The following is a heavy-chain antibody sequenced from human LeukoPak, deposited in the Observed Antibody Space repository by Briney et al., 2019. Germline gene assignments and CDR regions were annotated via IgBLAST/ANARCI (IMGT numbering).Heavy chain of an antibody. CDR3: ARDYSSGYDLALGY. CDR1: GGSISSGDYY. D-gene: IGHD5-12*01. CDR2: IYYSGST. V-gene: IGHV4-30-4*08. Sequence: PSETLSLTCTVSGGSISSGDYYWSWIRQPPGKGLEWIGYIYYSGSTYYNPSLKTRVTISVDTSKNQFSLKLSSVTAADTAVYYCARDYSSGYDLALGYWGQGTLVTVSS. J-gene: IGHJ4*02.